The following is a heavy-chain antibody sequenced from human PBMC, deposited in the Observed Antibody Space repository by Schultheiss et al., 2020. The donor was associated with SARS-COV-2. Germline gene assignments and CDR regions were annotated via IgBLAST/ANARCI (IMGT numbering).Heavy chain of an antibody. D-gene: IGHD2/OR15-2a*01. V-gene: IGHV3-9*01. CDR1: GFTFSSYG. CDR2: ISWNSGSI. CDR3: AKDLSST. J-gene: IGHJ5*02. Sequence: GGSLRLSCAASGFTFSSYGMHWVRQAPGKGLEWVSGISWNSGSIGYADSVKGRFTISRDNAKNSLYLQMNSLRAEDTALYYCAKDLSSTWGQGTLVTVSS.